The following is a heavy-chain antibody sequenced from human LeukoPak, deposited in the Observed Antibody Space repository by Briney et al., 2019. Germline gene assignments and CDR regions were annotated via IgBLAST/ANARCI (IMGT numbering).Heavy chain of an antibody. CDR1: GFTFRNYR. CDR3: VKDRCSGGICYADFDH. Sequence: GGSLRLSCAASGFTFRNYRMNWVRQAPGKRLEWISYISDTVITVDYADSVRGRFTVSRDDAKSSVFLQMNSLRAEDTAIYYCVKDRCSGGICYADFDHWGQGTLVTVSS. V-gene: IGHV3-48*04. CDR2: ISDTVITV. D-gene: IGHD2-15*01. J-gene: IGHJ4*02.